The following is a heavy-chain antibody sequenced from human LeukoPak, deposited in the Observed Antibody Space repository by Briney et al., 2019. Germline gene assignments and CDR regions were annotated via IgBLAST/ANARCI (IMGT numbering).Heavy chain of an antibody. J-gene: IGHJ4*02. CDR1: GFTFSSYS. V-gene: IGHV3-21*01. CDR3: AKDPREGYGDPPTPY. D-gene: IGHD4-17*01. CDR2: ISSSSSYI. Sequence: PGRPLRLSCAASGFTFSSYSMNWVRQAPGKGLEWVSSISSSSSYIYYADSVKGRFTISRDNSKNTLYLQMNSLRAEDTAVYYCAKDPREGYGDPPTPYWGQGTLVTVSS.